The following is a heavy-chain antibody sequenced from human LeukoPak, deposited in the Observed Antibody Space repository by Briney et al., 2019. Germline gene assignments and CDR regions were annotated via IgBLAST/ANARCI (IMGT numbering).Heavy chain of an antibody. CDR2: IKQDGSEK. V-gene: IGHV3-7*01. D-gene: IGHD6-13*01. CDR3: ARDLDSSSWLVDY. Sequence: GGSLRLSCAASGFTFSSYWMSWVRQAPGKGLDWVANIKQDGSEKYYVDSVKGRFTISRDNAKNSLYLQMNSLRAEDTAVYYCARDLDSSSWLVDYWGQGTLVTVSS. CDR1: GFTFSSYW. J-gene: IGHJ4*02.